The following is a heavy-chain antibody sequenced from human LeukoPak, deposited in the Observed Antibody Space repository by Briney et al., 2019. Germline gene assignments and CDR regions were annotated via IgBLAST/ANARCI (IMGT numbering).Heavy chain of an antibody. Sequence: SETLSLICSVSGGSISSYCWSWIRQPAGKGLEWIGRICTSGSTKYNPSLKSRVTMSVDTSKNQFSLKLSSVAAADTAVYYCARDAPISGYYDSSGSQLDYWGQGTLVTVSS. CDR2: ICTSGST. CDR3: ARDAPISGYYDSSGSQLDY. D-gene: IGHD3-22*01. V-gene: IGHV4-4*07. CDR1: GGSISSYC. J-gene: IGHJ4*02.